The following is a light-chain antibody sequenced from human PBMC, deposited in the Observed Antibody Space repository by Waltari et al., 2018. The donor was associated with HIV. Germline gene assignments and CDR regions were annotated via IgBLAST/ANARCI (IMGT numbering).Light chain of an antibody. Sequence: DIQLTQSPSFLSASVGDRVTITCRANQNIRAYLAWYQQKPGKAPTLLIYSASTVQRGVPSRFSGSGSGAEFTLTISSLQPEDVATYYCQQLDSYPRTFGHGTKVEI. CDR1: QNIRAY. J-gene: IGKJ1*01. CDR3: QQLDSYPRT. V-gene: IGKV1-9*01. CDR2: SAS.